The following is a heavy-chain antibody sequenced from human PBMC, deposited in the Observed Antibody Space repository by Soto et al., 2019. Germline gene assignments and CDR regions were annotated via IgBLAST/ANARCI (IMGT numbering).Heavy chain of an antibody. Sequence: GGSLRLSCSASGFTFSSYAMHWVRQAPGKGLEYVSAISSNGGSTYYADSVKGRFTISRDNSKNTLYLQMSSLRAEDTAVYYCVKVSPDGYSYGYLDYYGMDVWGQGTTVTVSS. CDR2: ISSNGGST. J-gene: IGHJ6*02. V-gene: IGHV3-64D*08. D-gene: IGHD5-18*01. CDR1: GFTFSSYA. CDR3: VKVSPDGYSYGYLDYYGMDV.